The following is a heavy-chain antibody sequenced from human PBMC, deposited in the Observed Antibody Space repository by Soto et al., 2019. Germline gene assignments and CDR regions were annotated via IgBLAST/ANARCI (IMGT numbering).Heavy chain of an antibody. V-gene: IGHV1-2*04. CDR2: INPNSGGT. D-gene: IGHD6-13*01. CDR1: GYTFTGYY. Sequence: QVQLVQSGAEVKKPGASVKVSCKASGYTFTGYYMHWVRQAPGQGLEWMGWINPNSGGTNYAQKFQGWVTMTRDTSISTAYMELSRLRSDDTAVYYCARENYRAGYSSSWIRRTPKHNWFDPWGQGTLVTVSS. CDR3: ARENYRAGYSSSWIRRTPKHNWFDP. J-gene: IGHJ5*02.